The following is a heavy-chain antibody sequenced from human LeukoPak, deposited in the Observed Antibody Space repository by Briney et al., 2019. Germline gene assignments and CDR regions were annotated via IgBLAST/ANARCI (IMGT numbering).Heavy chain of an antibody. V-gene: IGHV4-4*08. Sequence: SETLSLTCTVSGGSISSYYWSWIRQPPGKGLEWIGYISTSGSTKYNPSLKSRVTISVDTSKNHFSLKLGSVTAADTAVYYCAKLPYGDGQFDYWGQGTLVTVSS. D-gene: IGHD4-17*01. CDR1: GGSISSYY. J-gene: IGHJ4*02. CDR3: AKLPYGDGQFDY. CDR2: ISTSGST.